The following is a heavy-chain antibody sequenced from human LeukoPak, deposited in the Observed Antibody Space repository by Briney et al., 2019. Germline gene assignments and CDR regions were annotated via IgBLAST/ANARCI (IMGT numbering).Heavy chain of an antibody. J-gene: IGHJ4*02. V-gene: IGHV4-4*02. CDR2: IYHTGGT. CDR1: GDSISGTTNW. CDR3: ARGWRGSGTDY. Sequence: TSETLSLTCTVSGDSISGTTNWWSWVRQPPGKGLEWIVEIYHTGGTNYHPSPKSRITISVDTSKNQFSLKLSSVTAADTAVYYCARGWRGSGTDYWGQGTLVTVSS. D-gene: IGHD1-26*01.